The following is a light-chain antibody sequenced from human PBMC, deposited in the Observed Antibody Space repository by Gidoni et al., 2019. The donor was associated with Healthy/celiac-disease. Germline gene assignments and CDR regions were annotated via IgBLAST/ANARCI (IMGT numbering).Light chain of an antibody. CDR2: DAS. V-gene: IGKV3-11*01. CDR3: QQRCNWPVT. J-gene: IGKJ3*01. Sequence: EIVLTQSPATLSLSPGERATLSCRASQSVSSYLAWYQQNPGQAPRLLIYDASNRATGIPARFSGSGSGIDFTITSSSLEAEDVAVYYCQQRCNWPVTFGPGTKVEIK. CDR1: QSVSSY.